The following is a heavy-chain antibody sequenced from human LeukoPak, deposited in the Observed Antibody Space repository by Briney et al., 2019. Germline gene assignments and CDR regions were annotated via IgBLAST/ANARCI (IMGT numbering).Heavy chain of an antibody. CDR3: ARGALGGYDLNDAFDI. J-gene: IGHJ3*02. CDR1: GGTFSTSG. V-gene: IGHV1-69*05. CDR2: ITPIFGTP. Sequence: GASVKVSCKASGGTFSTSGITWVRQAPGQGLEWMGGITPIFGTPNYAQKFQGRVTMTRNTSIGTAYMELSSLRSEDTAVYYCARGALGGYDLNDAFDIWGQGTMVIVSS. D-gene: IGHD5-12*01.